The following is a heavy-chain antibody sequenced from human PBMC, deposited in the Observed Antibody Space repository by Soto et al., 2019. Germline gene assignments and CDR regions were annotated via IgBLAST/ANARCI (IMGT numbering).Heavy chain of an antibody. CDR2: IYPGDSDT. V-gene: IGHV5-51*01. Sequence: PGESLKISCVAPGYTFTSYWIGWVRQMPGKGLEWMGIIYPGDSDTRYSPSFRGQVTISADKSISTAYLQWSSLKASDTAMYYCMRQLGVDADNWFHPWGQGTLVTVSS. J-gene: IGHJ5*02. CDR1: GYTFTSYW. D-gene: IGHD2-8*01. CDR3: MRQLGVDADNWFHP.